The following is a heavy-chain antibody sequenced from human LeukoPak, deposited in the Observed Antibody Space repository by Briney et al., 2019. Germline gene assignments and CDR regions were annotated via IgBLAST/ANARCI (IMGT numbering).Heavy chain of an antibody. Sequence: SETLSLTCTVSGGSISSYYWSWIRQPPGKGLEWIGYIYYSGSTNYNPSPKSRVTISVDTSKNQFSLKLSSVTAADTAVYYCARGGTYYDFWSGAFDIWGQGTMVTVSS. J-gene: IGHJ3*02. CDR1: GGSISSYY. CDR2: IYYSGST. D-gene: IGHD3-3*01. V-gene: IGHV4-59*01. CDR3: ARGGTYYDFWSGAFDI.